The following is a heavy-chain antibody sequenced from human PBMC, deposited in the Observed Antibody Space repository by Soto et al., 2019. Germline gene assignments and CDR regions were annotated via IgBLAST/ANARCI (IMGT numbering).Heavy chain of an antibody. D-gene: IGHD6-13*01. J-gene: IGHJ4*02. Sequence: QVQLQESGPGLVKPSGTLSLTCAVSEASISSDKCGIWVRQPPGKGLDWIGEIHHRGNSNYNPSLKSRVIISVAKSKNQFSLKLSSVTDADTDVYYCARGERQQQRDYWGQGTLVTVSS. CDR3: ARGERQQQRDY. CDR2: IHHRGNS. V-gene: IGHV4-4*02. CDR1: EASISSDKC.